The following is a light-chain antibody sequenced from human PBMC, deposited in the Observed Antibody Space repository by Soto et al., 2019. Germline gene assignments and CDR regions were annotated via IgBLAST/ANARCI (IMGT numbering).Light chain of an antibody. J-gene: IGLJ2*01. V-gene: IGLV2-11*01. CDR2: DVT. CDR3: CSYAGTYAVV. Sequence: QSALTQPRSVSGSPGQSVTVSCTGTSSDVGGYNFVSWFQQHPGKAPKLIIYDVTERPSGVPDRFSGSKSGNTASLTISGLQAEDEADYYCCSYAGTYAVVFGAGTQLTVL. CDR1: SSDVGGYNF.